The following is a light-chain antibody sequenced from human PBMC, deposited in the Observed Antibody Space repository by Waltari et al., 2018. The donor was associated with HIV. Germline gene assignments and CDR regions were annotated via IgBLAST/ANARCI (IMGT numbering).Light chain of an antibody. Sequence: SAVTQPASVSGLPGQSLTIPSPGDHSAFVLYHFFSCYQQHPGKLPKLILYDVDSRASGISARFSGSKSGHTASLNISGLRAEDEADYYCASFTGDNSLLFGGGTKVTVL. CDR1: HSAFVLYHF. CDR2: DVD. CDR3: ASFTGDNSLL. J-gene: IGLJ3*02. V-gene: IGLV2-14*03.